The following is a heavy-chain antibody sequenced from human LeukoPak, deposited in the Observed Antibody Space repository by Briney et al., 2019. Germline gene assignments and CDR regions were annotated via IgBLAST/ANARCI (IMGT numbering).Heavy chain of an antibody. V-gene: IGHV1-18*01. CDR2: ISAYNGNT. J-gene: IGHJ4*02. Sequence: ASVKVSCKASGYTFTSYGISWVRQAPGQGLEWMGWISAYNGNTNYAQKLQGRVTMTSDTSTSTAYMELRSLRSDDTAVYYCARDLPNGYYGSGSYYSEDYWGQGTLVTVSS. CDR1: GYTFTSYG. D-gene: IGHD3-10*01. CDR3: ARDLPNGYYGSGSYYSEDY.